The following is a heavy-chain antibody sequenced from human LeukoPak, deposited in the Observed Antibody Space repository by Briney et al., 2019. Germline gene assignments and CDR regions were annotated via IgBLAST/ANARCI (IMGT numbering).Heavy chain of an antibody. Sequence: GGSLRLSCAASGFTFSSYWMHWVRQAPGKGLVWVSRINTDGSSTSYADSVKGRFTISRDNAKNTLYLQMNSLRVEDTAVYYCASQHYYYYMDVWGKGTTVTVSS. CDR1: GFTFSSYW. CDR2: INTDGSST. CDR3: ASQHYYYYMDV. J-gene: IGHJ6*03. V-gene: IGHV3-74*01.